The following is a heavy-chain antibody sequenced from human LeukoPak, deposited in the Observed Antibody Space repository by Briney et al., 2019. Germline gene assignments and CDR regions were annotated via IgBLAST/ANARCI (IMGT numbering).Heavy chain of an antibody. J-gene: IGHJ4*02. D-gene: IGHD5-18*01. V-gene: IGHV1-69*13. Sequence: ASVKVSCKASGGTFSSYAISWVRQAPGQGLEWMGGIIPIFGTANYAQKFQGRVTITADESTSTAYLELSSLRSEDTAVYYCARASARYSYGYGGYYFGYWGQGTLVTVSP. CDR1: GGTFSSYA. CDR3: ARASARYSYGYGGYYFGY. CDR2: IIPIFGTA.